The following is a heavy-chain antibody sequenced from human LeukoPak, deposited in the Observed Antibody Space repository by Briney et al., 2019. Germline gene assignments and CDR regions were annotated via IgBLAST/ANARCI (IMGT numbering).Heavy chain of an antibody. Sequence: GESLKISCKASGYSFTNYWIGWVRQMPGKGLEWMGIIYPGDSDTRYSPSFQGQVTISADKSITTGYLQWSSLKASDTAMYYCARAPTFVSNPYYFDYWGQGALVTVSS. CDR1: GYSFTNYW. CDR2: IYPGDSDT. V-gene: IGHV5-51*01. CDR3: ARAPTFVSNPYYFDY. J-gene: IGHJ4*02. D-gene: IGHD4-11*01.